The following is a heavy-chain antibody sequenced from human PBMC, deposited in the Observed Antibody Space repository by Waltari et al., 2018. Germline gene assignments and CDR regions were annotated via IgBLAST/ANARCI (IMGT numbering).Heavy chain of an antibody. CDR1: GFMFSIFP. CDR3: AKADFGNPYWFFDL. D-gene: IGHD3-10*01. V-gene: IGHV3-23*01. Sequence: EGHLLESGGGLVQTGGSLRLSCAASGFMFSIFPMTWVRQAQGKGLEWVSTITADGRSRNYADSVKGRFTISRDNSKNILDLQMNTLRAEDAAVYFCAKADFGNPYWFFDLWGRGTLLTVSS. CDR2: ITADGRSR. J-gene: IGHJ2*01.